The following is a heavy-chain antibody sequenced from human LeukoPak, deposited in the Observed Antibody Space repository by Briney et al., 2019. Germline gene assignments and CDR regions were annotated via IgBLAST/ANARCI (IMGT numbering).Heavy chain of an antibody. CDR2: IESDGTKE. V-gene: IGHV3-30*02. CDR1: GFSFSSYD. Sequence: GFSFSSYDIHLVPQAPGMGLKWVTFIESDGTKEYYADSVKGRFTISRDNSKNTVYVQMNTLRAEDTAVYYCAKEGSGWYYLDYWGQGTVVTVSS. J-gene: IGHJ4*02. CDR3: AKEGSGWYYLDY. D-gene: IGHD6-19*01.